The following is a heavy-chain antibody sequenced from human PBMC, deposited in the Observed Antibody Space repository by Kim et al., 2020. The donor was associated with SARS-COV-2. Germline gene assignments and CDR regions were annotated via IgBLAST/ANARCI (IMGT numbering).Heavy chain of an antibody. Sequence: GGSLRLYCAASGFTFSSYGMHWVRQAPGKGLEWVAVIWYDGSNKYYADSVKGRFTISRDNSKNTLYLQMNSLRAEDTAVYYCARDGGRAYSYGYHYYYYYGTDVWGQGTTV. J-gene: IGHJ6*02. V-gene: IGHV3-33*01. CDR1: GFTFSSYG. CDR2: IWYDGSNK. D-gene: IGHD5-18*01. CDR3: ARDGGRAYSYGYHYYYYYGTDV.